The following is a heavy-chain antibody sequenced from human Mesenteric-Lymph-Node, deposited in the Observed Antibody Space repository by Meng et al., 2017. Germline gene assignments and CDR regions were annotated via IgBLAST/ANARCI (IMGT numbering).Heavy chain of an antibody. Sequence: QWQPVESGTGLSKCAWTLSFTCTVSGDSSRSNSYDWGWMRQPPGKGLEWIARLAYSGITFQNPSLKSRLTTSVDTSKNQFSLQLRLVTAADTAVYYYARHRGNYYQSFLHWGQGTLVTVSS. CDR3: ARHRGNYYQSFLH. J-gene: IGHJ1*01. CDR2: LAYSGIT. V-gene: IGHV4-39*01. D-gene: IGHD1-26*01. CDR1: GDSSRSNSYD.